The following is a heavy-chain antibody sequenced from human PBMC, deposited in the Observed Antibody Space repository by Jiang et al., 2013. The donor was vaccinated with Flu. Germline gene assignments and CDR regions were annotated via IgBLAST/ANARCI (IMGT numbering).Heavy chain of an antibody. CDR1: GFTFSSYS. Sequence: CAASGFTFSSYSMNWVRQAPGKGLEWVSSISSSSSYIYYADSVKGRFTISRDNAKNSLYLQMNSLRAEDTAVYYCAREGLLGNAFDIWGQGTMVTVSS. V-gene: IGHV3-21*01. CDR2: ISSSSSYI. CDR3: AREGLLGNAFDI. J-gene: IGHJ3*02. D-gene: IGHD3-10*01.